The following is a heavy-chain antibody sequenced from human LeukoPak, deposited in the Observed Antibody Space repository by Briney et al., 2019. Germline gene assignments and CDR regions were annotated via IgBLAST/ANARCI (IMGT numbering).Heavy chain of an antibody. J-gene: IGHJ3*02. CDR3: ARVEAALADAFDI. CDR1: GGTFSSYA. Sequence: SVKVSCKASGGTFSSYAISWVRQAPGQGLEWMGGIIPIFGTANYAQKFQGRVTITTDEPTSTAYMELSSLRSEDTAVYYCARVEAALADAFDIWGQGTMVTVSS. V-gene: IGHV1-69*05. D-gene: IGHD6-6*01. CDR2: IIPIFGTA.